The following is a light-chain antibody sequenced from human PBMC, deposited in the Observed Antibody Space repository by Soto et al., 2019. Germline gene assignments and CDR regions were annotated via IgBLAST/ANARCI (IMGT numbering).Light chain of an antibody. V-gene: IGKV3-15*01. CDR1: QSVSSN. Sequence: EIVMTQSPATLSVSPGERATLSCTASQSVSSNLAWYQQKAGQAPRLLIYGASTRATGIPVRFSGSGSGTEFTLTISSLQSEDFAVYHCQQYNKWPRTFGQGTKVAIK. CDR2: GAS. J-gene: IGKJ1*01. CDR3: QQYNKWPRT.